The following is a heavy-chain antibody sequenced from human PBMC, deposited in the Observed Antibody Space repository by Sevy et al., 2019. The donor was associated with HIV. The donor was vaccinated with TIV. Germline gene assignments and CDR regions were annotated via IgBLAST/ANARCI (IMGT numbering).Heavy chain of an antibody. V-gene: IGHV3-30*02. CDR1: GFNFSTDG. D-gene: IGHD1-1*01. Sequence: GGSLRLSCETSGFNFSTDGMHWVRQAPGKGLEWVAFIRYDRSYKHYGESVQGRFTISRDNSRNTLYLQMNGLRPDDTAVYYCAKDRTGDRGWLDPWGQGTQVTVSS. CDR3: AKDRTGDRGWLDP. J-gene: IGHJ5*02. CDR2: IRYDRSYK.